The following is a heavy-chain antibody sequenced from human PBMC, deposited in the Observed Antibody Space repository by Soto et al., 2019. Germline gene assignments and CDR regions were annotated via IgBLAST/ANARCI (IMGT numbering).Heavy chain of an antibody. Sequence: ASVKVSCKASGYTFTSYGISWVRQAPGQGLEWMGWISAYNGNTNYAQKLQGRVTMTTDTSTSTAYMELRSLRSDDTAVYYCARDSTWGNYDFWSGHYVPYGMDVWGQGTTVTVSS. CDR1: GYTFTSYG. V-gene: IGHV1-18*04. CDR2: ISAYNGNT. J-gene: IGHJ6*02. D-gene: IGHD3-3*01. CDR3: ARDSTWGNYDFWSGHYVPYGMDV.